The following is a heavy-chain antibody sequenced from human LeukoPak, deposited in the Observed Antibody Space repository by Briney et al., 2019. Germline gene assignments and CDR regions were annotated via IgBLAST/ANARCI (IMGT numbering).Heavy chain of an antibody. V-gene: IGHV1-69*05. D-gene: IGHD4-23*01. J-gene: IGHJ3*02. CDR1: GGTFSSYA. CDR2: IIPIFGTA. Sequence: GASVKVSCKASGGTFSSYAISWVRQAPGQGLEWMGRIIPIFGTANYAQKFQGRVTITTDESTSTAYMELSSLRSEDTAVYYCARMTPPLTMVVTEGDAFDIWGQGTMVTVSS. CDR3: ARMTPPLTMVVTEGDAFDI.